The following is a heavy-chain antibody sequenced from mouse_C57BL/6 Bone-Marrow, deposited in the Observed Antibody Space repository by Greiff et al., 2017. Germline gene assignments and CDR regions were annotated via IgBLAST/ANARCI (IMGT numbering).Heavy chain of an antibody. CDR1: GFTFSSYA. D-gene: IGHD1-1*01. CDR3: ARAGSSEAWFAY. V-gene: IGHV5-4*03. Sequence: EVKLVESGGGLVKPGGSLKLSCAASGFTFSSYAMSWVRQTPEKRLEWVATISDGGSYTYYPDNVKGRFSVSRDSAKNNRDRQLSHLKSEATAMYYCARAGSSEAWFAYWGQGTLVTVSA. J-gene: IGHJ3*01. CDR2: ISDGGSYT.